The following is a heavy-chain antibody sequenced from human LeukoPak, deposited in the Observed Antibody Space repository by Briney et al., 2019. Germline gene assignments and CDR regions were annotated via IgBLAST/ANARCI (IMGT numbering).Heavy chain of an antibody. CDR3: ARGRVPREEFDY. Sequence: GASVKVSCKASGYTFTSYDINWVRQATGQGLEWMGWMNPNSGNTGYAQKFQGRVTMTRDTSTSTVYMGLSSLRSEDSAVYYCARGRVPREEFDYWGQGTLVTVSS. CDR1: GYTFTSYD. D-gene: IGHD1-26*01. J-gene: IGHJ4*02. V-gene: IGHV1-8*01. CDR2: MNPNSGNT.